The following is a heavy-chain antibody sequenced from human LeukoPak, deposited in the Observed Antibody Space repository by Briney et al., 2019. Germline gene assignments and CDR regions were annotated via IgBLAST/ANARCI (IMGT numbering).Heavy chain of an antibody. D-gene: IGHD6-6*01. J-gene: IGHJ6*03. CDR3: AREGRIAARQSDSYYYYYYMDV. CDR2: IKQDGSEK. Sequence: GGSLRLSCAASGFTFSSYWMSWVRQDPGKGLEWVANIKQDGSEKYYVDSVKGRFTISRDNAKNSLYLQMNSLRAEDTAVYYCAREGRIAARQSDSYYYYYYMDVWGKGTTVTVSS. CDR1: GFTFSSYW. V-gene: IGHV3-7*01.